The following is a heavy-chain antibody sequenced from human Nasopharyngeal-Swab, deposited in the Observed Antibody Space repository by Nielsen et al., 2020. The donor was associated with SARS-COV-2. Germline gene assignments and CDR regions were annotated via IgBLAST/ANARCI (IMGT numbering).Heavy chain of an antibody. D-gene: IGHD6-13*01. CDR3: ASSPGIAAPTGMDV. CDR1: GFTFSSYW. Sequence: GGSLRLSCAASGFTFSSYWMSWVRQAPGKGLEWVAVISYDGSNKYYADSVKGRFTISRDNSKNTLYLQMNSLRAEDTAVYYCASSPGIAAPTGMDVWGQGTTVTVSS. J-gene: IGHJ6*02. CDR2: ISYDGSNK. V-gene: IGHV3-30*03.